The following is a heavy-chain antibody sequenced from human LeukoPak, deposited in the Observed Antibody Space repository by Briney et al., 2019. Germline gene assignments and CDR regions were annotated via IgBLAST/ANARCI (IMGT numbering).Heavy chain of an antibody. CDR1: GFTFSSYT. Sequence: PGGPLRLSCAVSGFTFSSYTMNWVRNALEQGVEWVSTICDPHSGRHTQYPDSVQCQFTISRDDSQIMVYLQRDSLRAEDTAVYYCTTRLRNHFDYWGQGTQVTVSS. V-gene: IGHV3-23*01. CDR2: ICDPHSGRHT. J-gene: IGHJ4*02. D-gene: IGHD5-12*01. CDR3: TTRLRNHFDY.